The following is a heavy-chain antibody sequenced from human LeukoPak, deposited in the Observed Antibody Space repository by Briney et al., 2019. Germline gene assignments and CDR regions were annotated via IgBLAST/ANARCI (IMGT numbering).Heavy chain of an antibody. CDR2: IYYSGST. D-gene: IGHD3-16*01. CDR3: ARGGVSGYYFYMDV. CDR1: DGSINSYY. Sequence: SETLSLTCTVSDGSINSYYWNWIRQPPGKGLEWIGYIYYSGSTNYNPSLKSRVTISVDTSQNQVSLKLSSVTAADTAVYYCARGGVSGYYFYMDVWGKGTTATISS. V-gene: IGHV4-59*01. J-gene: IGHJ6*03.